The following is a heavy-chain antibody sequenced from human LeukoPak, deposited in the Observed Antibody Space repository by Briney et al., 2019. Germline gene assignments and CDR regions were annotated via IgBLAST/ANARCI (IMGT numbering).Heavy chain of an antibody. CDR2: ISGRGGST. CDR1: GFTFSSYA. V-gene: IGHV3-23*01. CDR3: AKAGSHYGSGSLIDY. D-gene: IGHD3-10*01. J-gene: IGHJ4*02. Sequence: GGSLRLSCAASGFTFSSYAMSWVRQAPGKGLEWVSAISGRGGSTYYADSVKGRFTISRDNSKNTLYLQMNSLRAEDTAVYYCAKAGSHYGSGSLIDYWGQGTLVTVSS.